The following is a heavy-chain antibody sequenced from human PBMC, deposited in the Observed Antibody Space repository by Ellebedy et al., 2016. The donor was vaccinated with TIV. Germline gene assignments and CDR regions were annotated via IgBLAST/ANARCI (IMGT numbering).Heavy chain of an antibody. D-gene: IGHD2-2*02. CDR1: GYTFTSYS. CDR2: ISGYNGNT. J-gene: IGHJ5*02. V-gene: IGHV1-18*04. CDR3: ARERYIKRITWFDP. Sequence: AASVKVSCKASGYTFTSYSISWVRHAPGQGLEWMGWISGYNGNTNYAQKLQGRVTMTTDTSTSAAYMELRSLRSDDKAVYYCARERYIKRITWFDPWGQGTLVTVSS.